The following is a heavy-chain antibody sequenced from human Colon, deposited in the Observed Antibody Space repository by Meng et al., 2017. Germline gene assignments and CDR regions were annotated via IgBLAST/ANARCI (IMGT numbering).Heavy chain of an antibody. CDR1: GFTFSACA. D-gene: IGHD1-26*01. V-gene: IGHV3-30-3*01. CDR3: TTGATYFFDY. Sequence: QGHLVESGGGGVQPGRSLRLSCAASGFTFSACAMHWVRQAPGEGLECVAVISPDGTRAYYADSVNGRFTISRDNSRNTFYLQMNSLRSDDTAVYYCTTGATYFFDYWGQGALVTVSS. CDR2: ISPDGTRA. J-gene: IGHJ4*02.